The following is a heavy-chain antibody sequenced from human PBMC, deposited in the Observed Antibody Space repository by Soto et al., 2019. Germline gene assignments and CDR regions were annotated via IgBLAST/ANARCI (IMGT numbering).Heavy chain of an antibody. J-gene: IGHJ5*02. CDR2: IYFNGTT. CDR3: ARLGAYYQSLDP. V-gene: IGHV4-39*02. CDR1: DGSISGTNDY. Sequence: SETLSLTCTVSDGSISGTNDYWGWIRQPPGKGLEWIGNIYFNGTTYYNPSLKSRVTISVETSNNHFSLRLSSVTAADTAVYYCARLGAYYQSLDPWGPGTLVTVSS. D-gene: IGHD2-21*01.